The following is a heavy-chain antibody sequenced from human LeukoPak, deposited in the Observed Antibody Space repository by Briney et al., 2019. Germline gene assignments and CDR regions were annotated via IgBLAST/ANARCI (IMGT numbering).Heavy chain of an antibody. J-gene: IGHJ4*02. D-gene: IGHD3-10*01. V-gene: IGHV4-59*01. CDR1: GGSISSYY. CDR2: IYYSGST. Sequence: SETLSLTCTVSGGSISSYYWSWIRQPPGKGREWIGYIYYSGSTNYNPSLKSGVTISVDTSKNQFSLKLTSVTAADTAVYYCARAYYYGSGSYGLDYWGQGTLVTVSS. CDR3: ARAYYYGSGSYGLDY.